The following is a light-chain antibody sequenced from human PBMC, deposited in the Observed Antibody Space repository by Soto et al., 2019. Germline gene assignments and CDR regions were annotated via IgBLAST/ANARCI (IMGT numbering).Light chain of an antibody. Sequence: EIVLTQSPGTLSLSPGERATLSCRASQSVSSSYLAWYQQKPGQDPRLLIYGSSSRATGIPDRFSGSGSVTDFTLTISRLEHEDFAVYYGQHYDNSPPWTFGQGTKVEIK. CDR2: GSS. V-gene: IGKV3-20*01. CDR1: QSVSSSY. CDR3: QHYDNSPPWT. J-gene: IGKJ1*01.